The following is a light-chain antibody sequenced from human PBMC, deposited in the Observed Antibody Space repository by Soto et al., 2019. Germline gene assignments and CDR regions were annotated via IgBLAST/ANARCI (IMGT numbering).Light chain of an antibody. V-gene: IGKV3-11*01. J-gene: IGKJ4*01. CDR2: DAS. CDR1: QSVSSY. CDR3: QQRSNWPPL. Sequence: EIVLTQSPATLSLSPGERATLSCRASQSVSSYLAWYQQKPGQAPRLLIYDASNRATGIPARFSGSGSGTDFTLNISSLEPEDFAVYYCQQRSNWPPLVGGGTKVEIK.